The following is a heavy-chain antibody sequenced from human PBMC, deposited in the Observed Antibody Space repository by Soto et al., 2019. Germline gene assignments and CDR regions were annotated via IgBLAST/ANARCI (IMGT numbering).Heavy chain of an antibody. CDR3: ARGRDQPPVGLYFDS. Sequence: QVQLVQSGAEVKKPGSSVKVSCKASGDAFTNYIFDWVRQAPGQGLEWMGGIIPMFGTPKYAQTFQDRVTITATVSTGTEYLELTSLRFDDTAVYYCARGRDQPPVGLYFDSWGEGTRVTVSS. D-gene: IGHD1-26*01. V-gene: IGHV1-69*01. CDR2: IIPMFGTP. CDR1: GDAFTNYI. J-gene: IGHJ4*02.